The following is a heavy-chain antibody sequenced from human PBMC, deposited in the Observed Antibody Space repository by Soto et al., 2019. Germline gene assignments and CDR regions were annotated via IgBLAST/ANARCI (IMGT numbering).Heavy chain of an antibody. Sequence: PWGSLRLSCACSDFPFGDSYMSWIRQAPGKGLEWLSYISPGSRYPAYADSVKGRFTISRDNAKRSLYLQMMSLTAEDTAIYYCVRGGGGGLFDPWGQGTMVTVSS. CDR2: ISPGSRYP. J-gene: IGHJ5*02. CDR3: VRGGGGGLFDP. D-gene: IGHD2-15*01. CDR1: DFPFGDSY. V-gene: IGHV3-11*06.